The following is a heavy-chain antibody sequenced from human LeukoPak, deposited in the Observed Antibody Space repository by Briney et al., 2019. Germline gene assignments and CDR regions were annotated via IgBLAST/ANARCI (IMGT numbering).Heavy chain of an antibody. CDR1: GFTFSSYW. Sequence: GGSLRLSCAASGFTFSSYWMSWVRQAPGRGLEWVANIKQDGSEKYYVDSVKGRFTITRDNAKNSLYLQMNSLRAEDTAVYYCARDREMSTSTLDYWGQGTLVTVSS. D-gene: IGHD5-24*01. CDR3: ARDREMSTSTLDY. V-gene: IGHV3-7*01. CDR2: IKQDGSEK. J-gene: IGHJ4*02.